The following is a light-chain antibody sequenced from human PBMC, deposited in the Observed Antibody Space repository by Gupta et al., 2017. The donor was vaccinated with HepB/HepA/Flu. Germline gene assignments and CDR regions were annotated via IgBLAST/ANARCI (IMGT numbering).Light chain of an antibody. Sequence: QSALTHSASVSGSPGQSITIPCTGTSSDVGGYNFVSWYQQHPGTAPKLILDHVNNRPSGVSNRFSGSKSGTTALMTISGLQAEDEADDYCSSYKRSSTLLFGGGTKLTVL. CDR2: HVN. CDR1: SSDVGGYNF. CDR3: SSYKRSSTLL. J-gene: IGLJ2*01. V-gene: IGLV2-14*01.